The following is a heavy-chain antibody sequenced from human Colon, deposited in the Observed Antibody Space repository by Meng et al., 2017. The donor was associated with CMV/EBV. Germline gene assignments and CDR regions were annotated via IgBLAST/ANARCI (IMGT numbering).Heavy chain of an antibody. V-gene: IGHV5-51*01. J-gene: IGHJ4*02. Sequence: GASLKISCTGSGYSFTSHWIGWVRQLPGKGLEWMGIIFPGGSTTIYSPSFQGQVTISADQSITTAYLQWSSLKASDTAMYYCARRSCRGAICYFFDYWGQGTLVTVSS. D-gene: IGHD2-15*01. CDR3: ARRSCRGAICYFFDY. CDR2: IFPGGSTT. CDR1: GYSFTSHW.